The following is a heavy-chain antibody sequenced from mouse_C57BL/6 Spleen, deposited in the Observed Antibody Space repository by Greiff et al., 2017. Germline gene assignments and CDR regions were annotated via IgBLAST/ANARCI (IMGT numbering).Heavy chain of an antibody. D-gene: IGHD4-1*02. Sequence: QVQLKESGAELVKPGASVKISCKASGYAFSSYWMNWVKQRPGKGLEWIGQIYPGDGDTNYNGKFKGKATLTADKSSSTAYKQLSSLTSEDSAVYFCARSDQLGGFDYWGQGTTLTVSS. CDR2: IYPGDGDT. CDR1: GYAFSSYW. J-gene: IGHJ2*01. V-gene: IGHV1-80*01. CDR3: ARSDQLGGFDY.